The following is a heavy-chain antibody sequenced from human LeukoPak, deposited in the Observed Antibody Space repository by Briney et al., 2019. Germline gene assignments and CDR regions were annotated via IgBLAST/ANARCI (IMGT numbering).Heavy chain of an antibody. CDR2: IKQDGREK. D-gene: IGHD3-10*01. J-gene: IGHJ4*02. CDR1: GFTFSSYW. V-gene: IGHV3-7*01. Sequence: GGSLRLSCAASGFTFSSYWMSWVRQAPGKGLEWVANIKQDGREKYYVDSVKGRFTISRDNAKNSLYLQMNSLRAEDTAVYYCARRFYGSRSLSFDYWGQGTLVTVSS. CDR3: ARRFYGSRSLSFDY.